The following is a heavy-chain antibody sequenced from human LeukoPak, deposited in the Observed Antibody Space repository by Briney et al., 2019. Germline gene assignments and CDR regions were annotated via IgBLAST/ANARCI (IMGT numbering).Heavy chain of an antibody. CDR2: ISGSGGST. CDR1: GFPLRSYG. CDR3: AIRVGASWDLWPYYFDY. Sequence: GGSVSLSCGPSGFPLRSYGMSGARQAPGKGLEWVSAISGSGGSTYYADSVRGRFTISRDNSKNTLHLQLNSLRAEDTAVYYCAIRVGASWDLWPYYFDYWGQGTLVTVSS. V-gene: IGHV3-23*01. J-gene: IGHJ4*02. D-gene: IGHD1-26*01.